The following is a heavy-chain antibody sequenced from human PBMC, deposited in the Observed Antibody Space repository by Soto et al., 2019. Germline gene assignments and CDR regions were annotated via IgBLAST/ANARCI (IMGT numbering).Heavy chain of an antibody. Sequence: QVQLVQSGAEVKKPGSSVKVSCKASGGTFSSYAISWVRQAPGQGLEWMGGIIPIFGTANYAQKFQGRVTITADESTSTGYVELSSLRSEDRAVYYCARRWSHYYDKGGFDYWGQGTLVTVSS. V-gene: IGHV1-69*01. CDR3: ARRWSHYYDKGGFDY. CDR2: IIPIFGTA. D-gene: IGHD3-22*01. CDR1: GGTFSSYA. J-gene: IGHJ4*02.